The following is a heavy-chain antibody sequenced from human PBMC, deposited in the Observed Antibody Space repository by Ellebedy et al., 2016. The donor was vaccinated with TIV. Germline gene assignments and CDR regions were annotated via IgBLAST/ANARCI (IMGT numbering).Heavy chain of an antibody. CDR1: GGSISSGGYY. Sequence: SETLSLTCTVSGGSISSGGYYWSWIRQHPGKGLEWIGYIYYSGSTNYNPSLKSRVTISVDTSKNQFSLKLSSVTAADTAVYYCARVIAVAGTYYYGMDVWGQGTTVTVSS. V-gene: IGHV4-61*08. CDR2: IYYSGST. CDR3: ARVIAVAGTYYYGMDV. J-gene: IGHJ6*02. D-gene: IGHD6-19*01.